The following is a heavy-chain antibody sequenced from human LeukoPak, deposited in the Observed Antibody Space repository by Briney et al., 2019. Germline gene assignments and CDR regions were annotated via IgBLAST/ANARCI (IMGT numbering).Heavy chain of an antibody. Sequence: GGSLRLSCAASGFTFSTYAMSWVRQAPGKGLEWVSAISGSTGRTYYADSVKGRFTISRDNSKNTLYLQMNTLRAEDTAVYYCARDRHKYNYDSGGYPPYWGQGTLVTVSS. CDR3: ARDRHKYNYDSGGYPPY. CDR2: ISGSTGRT. J-gene: IGHJ4*02. D-gene: IGHD3-22*01. V-gene: IGHV3-23*01. CDR1: GFTFSTYA.